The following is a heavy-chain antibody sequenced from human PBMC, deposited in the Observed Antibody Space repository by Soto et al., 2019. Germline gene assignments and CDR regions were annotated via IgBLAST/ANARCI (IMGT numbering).Heavy chain of an antibody. CDR1: GLTLSIHT. D-gene: IGHD3-10*01. J-gene: IGHJ6*02. CDR2: ISSSSSYI. Sequence: GGSLRLSCAASGLTLSIHTMTWVRQAPGKGLEWVSSISSSSSYIYYADSVKGRFTISRDNAKNSLYLQMNSLRAEDTAVYYGAGEGIYIPRSGSYYYYGMDVWGQGTTVTVSS. V-gene: IGHV3-21*01. CDR3: AGEGIYIPRSGSYYYYGMDV.